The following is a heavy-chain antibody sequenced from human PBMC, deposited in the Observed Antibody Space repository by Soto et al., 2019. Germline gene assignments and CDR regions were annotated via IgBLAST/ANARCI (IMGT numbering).Heavy chain of an antibody. CDR1: GYTFSAYT. D-gene: IGHD3-3*02. V-gene: IGHV1-3*01. Sequence: GGPVKVSCKATGYTFSAYTMNWVRQAPGQSLEWMGWINAGSGNTKYSQNFQGRVSITRDTSASTVYMELTGLTSEDTAVYYCARDTETLGPRANDALDIWGQGTMVTVS. CDR3: ARDTETLGPRANDALDI. J-gene: IGHJ3*02. CDR2: INAGSGNT.